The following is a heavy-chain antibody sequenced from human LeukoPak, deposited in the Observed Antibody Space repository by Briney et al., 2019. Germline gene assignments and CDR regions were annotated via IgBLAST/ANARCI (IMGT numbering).Heavy chain of an antibody. V-gene: IGHV4-39*01. Sequence: SETLSLTCTVSGGSISSSSYHWGWIRQPPGKGLEWIGSIYYSGSTYYNPSLKSRVTISVDTSKNQFSLKLSSVTAADTAVYYRARSYYDFWSGYYRPNWFDPWGQGTLVTVSS. D-gene: IGHD3-3*01. CDR1: GGSISSSSYH. CDR2: IYYSGST. CDR3: ARSYYDFWSGYYRPNWFDP. J-gene: IGHJ5*02.